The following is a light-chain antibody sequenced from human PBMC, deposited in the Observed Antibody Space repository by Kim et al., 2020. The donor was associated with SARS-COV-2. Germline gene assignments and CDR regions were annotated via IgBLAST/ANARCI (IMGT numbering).Light chain of an antibody. CDR2: SKN. J-gene: IGLJ2*01. V-gene: IGLV3-19*01. Sequence: LGQTVRITYHGDSLRTFYASWYRQKVGRAPLLVMSSKNIRPFVIPDRFSGANSGNTASLSVTWAQAEDEADYYCSSRDSSGNLVFFGGGTKLTV. CDR3: SSRDSSGNLVF. CDR1: SLRTFY.